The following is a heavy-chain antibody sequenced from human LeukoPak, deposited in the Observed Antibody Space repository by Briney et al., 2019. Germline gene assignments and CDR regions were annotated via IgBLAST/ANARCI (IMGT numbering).Heavy chain of an antibody. Sequence: SETLSLTCTVSGGSISSHYWSWIRQPPGKGLEGIGYIYYSGRTNYNPSLKSRVTISVDTSKNQFSLKLSSVTAADTAVYYCARARQLLYGGDAFDTWGQGTMVTVSS. J-gene: IGHJ3*02. CDR1: GGSISSHY. D-gene: IGHD2-2*02. V-gene: IGHV4-59*11. CDR3: ARARQLLYGGDAFDT. CDR2: IYYSGRT.